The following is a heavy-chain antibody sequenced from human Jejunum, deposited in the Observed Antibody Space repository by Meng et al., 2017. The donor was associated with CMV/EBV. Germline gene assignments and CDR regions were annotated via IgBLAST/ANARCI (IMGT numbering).Heavy chain of an antibody. D-gene: IGHD1-1*01. CDR3: ARVPGNAYGPRGCFDP. CDR2: IYPYDSEI. J-gene: IGHJ5*01. CDR1: GYTFTSYG. V-gene: IGHV5-51*01. Sequence: VQLVHSGDEVKKPGGSVKVSCKTSGYTFTSYGISWVRQMPGKGLEWMGIIYPYDSEIKYSPSFQGLVTISADKSISTAFLQWSTLKASDTAMYYCARVPGNAYGPRGCFDPWGQGTLVTVSS.